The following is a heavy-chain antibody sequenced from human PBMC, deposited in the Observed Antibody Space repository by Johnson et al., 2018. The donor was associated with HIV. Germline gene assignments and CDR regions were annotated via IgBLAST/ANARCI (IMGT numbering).Heavy chain of an antibody. Sequence: QVQLVESGGGLVQPGGSLRLSCAASGFTFSSYWMSWVRQAPGKGLEWVAVISYDGSNKYYADSVKGRFTISSDNSKNTLYLQMNSLRAEYTAVYYCARTVTTLSGAFDIWGQGTMVTVSS. CDR2: ISYDGSNK. V-gene: IGHV3-30-3*01. D-gene: IGHD4-17*01. CDR1: GFTFSSYW. CDR3: ARTVTTLSGAFDI. J-gene: IGHJ3*02.